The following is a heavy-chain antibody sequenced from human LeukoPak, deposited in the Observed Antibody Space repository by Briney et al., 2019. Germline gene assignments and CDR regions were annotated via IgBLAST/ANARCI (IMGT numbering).Heavy chain of an antibody. CDR2: IFHSGST. CDR3: ARDGGYGSGSSL. V-gene: IGHV4-30-2*01. J-gene: IGHJ4*02. Sequence: SQTLSLTCTVSGGSISSGGYYWSWIRQPPGKGLEWIGYIFHSGSTYYNPSLKSRVTISVDRSKNQFSLKLSSVTAADTAVYYCARDGGYGSGSSLWGQGTLVTVSS. D-gene: IGHD3-10*01. CDR1: GGSISSGGYY.